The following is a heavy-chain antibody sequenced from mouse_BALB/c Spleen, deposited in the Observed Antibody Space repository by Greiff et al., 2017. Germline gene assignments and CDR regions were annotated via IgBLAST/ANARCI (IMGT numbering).Heavy chain of an antibody. J-gene: IGHJ4*01. Sequence: EVKLVESGGGLVKPGGSLKLSCAASGFTFSSYTMSWVRQTPEKRLEWVATISSGGSYTYYPDTVTGRFTISRDNAKNTLYLEMSSLRSEDTAMYYCARDGNGAMDYWGQGTSVTVSS. V-gene: IGHV5-9-4*01. CDR3: ARDGNGAMDY. CDR1: GFTFSSYT. CDR2: ISSGGSYT. D-gene: IGHD1-1*01.